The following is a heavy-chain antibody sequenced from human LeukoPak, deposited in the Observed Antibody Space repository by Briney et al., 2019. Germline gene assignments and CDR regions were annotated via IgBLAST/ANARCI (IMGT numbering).Heavy chain of an antibody. Sequence: GGSLRLSCAASGFTFSSYEMNWVRQAPGKGLEWVSYISSSGSTIYYADSVKGRFTISRDNAKNSLYLQMNSLRAEDTAVYYCARYPPLSGGYFGYWGQGTLVTVSS. CDR3: ARYPPLSGGYFGY. V-gene: IGHV3-48*03. D-gene: IGHD4-23*01. CDR2: ISSSGSTI. J-gene: IGHJ4*02. CDR1: GFTFSSYE.